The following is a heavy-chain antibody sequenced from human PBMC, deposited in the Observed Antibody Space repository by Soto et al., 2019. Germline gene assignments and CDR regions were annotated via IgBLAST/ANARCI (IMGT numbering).Heavy chain of an antibody. CDR2: ISYDGSNK. J-gene: IGHJ4*02. V-gene: IGHV3-30-3*01. CDR1: GFTFSSYA. D-gene: IGHD6-6*01. Sequence: PGGSLRLSCAASGFTFSSYAMHWVRQAPGKGLEWVAVISYDGSNKCYADSVKGRFTISRDNSKNTLYLQMNSLRAEDTAVYYCAHEYSSSSDYWGQGTLVTVSS. CDR3: AHEYSSSSDY.